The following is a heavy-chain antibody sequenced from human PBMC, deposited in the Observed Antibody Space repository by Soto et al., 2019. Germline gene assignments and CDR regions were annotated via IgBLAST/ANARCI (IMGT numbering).Heavy chain of an antibody. V-gene: IGHV4-34*01. CDR1: GGSFSGYY. Sequence: QVQLQQWGAGLLKPSETLSLTCAVYGGSFSGYYWSWIRQPPGKGLEWIGEINHSRSTNYNPSLTRRATKSVATSKDQFSLKLSSVTAADTAVYYCAALWFGGLLAWFDPWGQGTLVTVSS. CDR2: INHSRST. CDR3: AALWFGGLLAWFDP. J-gene: IGHJ5*02. D-gene: IGHD3-10*01.